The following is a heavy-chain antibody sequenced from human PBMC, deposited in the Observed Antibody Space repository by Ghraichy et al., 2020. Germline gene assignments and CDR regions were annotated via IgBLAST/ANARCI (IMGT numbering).Heavy chain of an antibody. CDR3: ARRGRYFDWLLDY. Sequence: SQTLSLTCTVSGGSISSSSYYWGWIRQPPGKGLEWIGSIYYSGSTYYNPSLKSRVTISVDTSKNQFSLKLSSVTAADTAVYYCARRGRYFDWLLDYWGQGTLVTVSS. J-gene: IGHJ4*02. V-gene: IGHV4-39*01. CDR1: GGSISSSSYY. CDR2: IYYSGST. D-gene: IGHD3-9*01.